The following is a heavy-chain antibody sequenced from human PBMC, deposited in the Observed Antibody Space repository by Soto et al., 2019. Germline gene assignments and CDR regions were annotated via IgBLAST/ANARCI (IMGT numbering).Heavy chain of an antibody. CDR3: AREPVLLWFGELSGDYYYYYGMDV. D-gene: IGHD3-10*01. CDR1: GYTFTSYG. V-gene: IGHV1-18*01. J-gene: IGHJ6*02. CDR2: ISAYNGNT. Sequence: ASVKVSFKASGYTFTSYGISWVRQAPGQGLEWMGWISAYNGNTNYAQKPQGRVTMTTDTSTSTAYMELRSLRSDDTAVYYCAREPVLLWFGELSGDYYYYYGMDVWGQGTTVTVSS.